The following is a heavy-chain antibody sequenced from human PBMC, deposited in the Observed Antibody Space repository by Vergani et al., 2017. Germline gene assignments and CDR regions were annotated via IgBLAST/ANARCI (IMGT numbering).Heavy chain of an antibody. D-gene: IGHD3-10*01. CDR3: ARQTITMVRGVKWNWFDP. J-gene: IGHJ5*02. V-gene: IGHV4-38-2*02. CDR2: IYHSGST. CDR1: GYSISSGYY. Sequence: QVQLQESGPRLVKPSETLSLTCTVSGYSISSGYYWGWIRQPPGKGLEWIGSIYHSGSTYYNPSLKSRVTISVDTSKNQFSLKLSSVTAADTAVYYCARQTITMVRGVKWNWFDPWGQGTLVTVSS.